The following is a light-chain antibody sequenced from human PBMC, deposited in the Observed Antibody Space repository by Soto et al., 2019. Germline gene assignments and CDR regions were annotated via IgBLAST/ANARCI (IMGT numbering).Light chain of an antibody. CDR1: SSNIGSHT. CDR3: AAWDDSLNGHVV. J-gene: IGLJ2*01. CDR2: SNN. Sequence: QSVLTQPPSASGTPGQRVTISCSGSSSNIGSHTVNWYQQLPGTAPKLLVYSNNQRPSGVPDRFSGSKSGTSASLAISGLQSEDEADYYCAAWDDSLNGHVVFGGGTKFTVL. V-gene: IGLV1-44*01.